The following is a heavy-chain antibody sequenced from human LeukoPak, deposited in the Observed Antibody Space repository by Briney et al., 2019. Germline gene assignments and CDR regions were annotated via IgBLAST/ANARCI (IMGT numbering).Heavy chain of an antibody. CDR1: GFIFSNSA. J-gene: IGHJ4*02. Sequence: GGSLRLSCAASGFIFSNSAMNWVRQVPGKGLEWVSAISGSGSNTLYADSVRGRFTISRDNSKNTLQLQMNSLRAEDTAVYYCARRGDGGRSFDYWGQGTLVTVSS. D-gene: IGHD4-23*01. V-gene: IGHV3-23*01. CDR3: ARRGDGGRSFDY. CDR2: ISGSGSNT.